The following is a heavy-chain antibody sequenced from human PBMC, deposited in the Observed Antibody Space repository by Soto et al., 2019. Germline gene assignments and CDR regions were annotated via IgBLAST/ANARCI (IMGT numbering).Heavy chain of an antibody. CDR1: GFTFSSYG. D-gene: IGHD3-22*01. J-gene: IGHJ4*02. Sequence: QVQLVESGGGVVQPGRSLRLSCAASGFTFSSYGMHWVRQAPGKGLEWMAVISHDGTKKYYVDSVKGRFTISRDNSKNTLYLQMNSLRAEDTALYSCAKGSDTSGYYQLDYWGQCTLVTVSS. CDR3: AKGSDTSGYYQLDY. V-gene: IGHV3-30*18. CDR2: ISHDGTKK.